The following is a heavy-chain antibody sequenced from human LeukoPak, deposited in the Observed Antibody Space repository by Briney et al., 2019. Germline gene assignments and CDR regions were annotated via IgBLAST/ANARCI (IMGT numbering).Heavy chain of an antibody. CDR3: ARERDILTGFYSTYYFDY. V-gene: IGHV4-61*02. J-gene: IGHJ4*02. CDR1: GGSISSGNYY. Sequence: SETLSLTCTVSGGSISSGNYYWSWIRQPAGKGLEWIGGIYTSGSTNYNPSLKSRVTISSDTSKNQFSLRLSSVTAADTAVYYCARERDILTGFYSTYYFDYWGQGTLVTVSS. CDR2: IYTSGST. D-gene: IGHD3-9*01.